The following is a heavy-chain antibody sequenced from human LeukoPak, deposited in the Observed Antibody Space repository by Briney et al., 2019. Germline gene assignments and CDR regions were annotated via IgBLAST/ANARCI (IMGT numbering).Heavy chain of an antibody. CDR1: GGSISSGDYY. D-gene: IGHD1-7*01. CDR2: IYYSGST. J-gene: IGHJ6*02. CDR3: ARAYLELRAAYYYGMDV. Sequence: SETLSLTCTVSGGSISSGDYYWSWIRQHPGKGLEWIGSIYYSGSTYYNPSLKSRATISLDTSKKQFSLKLSSVTAADTAVYYSARAYLELRAAYYYGMDVWGQGTTVTVSS. V-gene: IGHV4-31*03.